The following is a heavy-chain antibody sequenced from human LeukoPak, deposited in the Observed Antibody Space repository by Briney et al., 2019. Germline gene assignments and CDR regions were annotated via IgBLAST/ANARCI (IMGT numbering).Heavy chain of an antibody. D-gene: IGHD3-16*02. CDR3: ARAGDSELSQSYYYYYMDV. CDR2: INPSGGTT. Sequence: VASVKVSCKASGYTFTSYSIHWVRQAPGQGLEWMGIINPSGGTTTYTQKFQGRVTMTRDMSTSTVYMELSSLRSEDTAVYYCARAGDSELSQSYYYYYMDVWGKGTTVTISS. CDR1: GYTFTSYS. J-gene: IGHJ6*03. V-gene: IGHV1-46*01.